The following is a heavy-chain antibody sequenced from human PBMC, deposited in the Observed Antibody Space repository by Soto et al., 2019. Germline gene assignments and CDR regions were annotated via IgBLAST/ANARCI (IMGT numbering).Heavy chain of an antibody. D-gene: IGHD3-10*01. CDR3: ARVVTALWGGYYYYYGMDV. CDR1: GGSFSGYY. Sequence: QVQLQQWGAGLLKPSETLSLTCAVYGGSFSGYYWSWIRQPPGKGLEWIGEINHSGSTNYNPSLKSRVTISVDTSKNQFSLKLSSVTAADTAVYYCARVVTALWGGYYYYYGMDVWGQGTTVTVSS. CDR2: INHSGST. J-gene: IGHJ6*02. V-gene: IGHV4-34*01.